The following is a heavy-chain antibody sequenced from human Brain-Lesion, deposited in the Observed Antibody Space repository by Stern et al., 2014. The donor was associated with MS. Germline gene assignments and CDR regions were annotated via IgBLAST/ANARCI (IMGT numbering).Heavy chain of an antibody. V-gene: IGHV3-33*01. CDR1: GFTFSSYV. J-gene: IGHJ4*02. D-gene: IGHD4-17*01. Sequence: VQLVESGGGVVQPGGSLRLSCAASGFTFSSYVMHWVRQAPGKGLEWGALIWNDGTNKFYADSVKGRFTISRGNSQNTLHLQMNSLRVEDTAVYYCARDVGYGDYGTLVLGYWGQGTLVTVSS. CDR2: IWNDGTNK. CDR3: ARDVGYGDYGTLVLGY.